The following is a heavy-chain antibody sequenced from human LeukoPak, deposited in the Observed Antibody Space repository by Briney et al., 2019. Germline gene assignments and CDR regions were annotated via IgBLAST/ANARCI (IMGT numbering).Heavy chain of an antibody. V-gene: IGHV4-59*08. Sequence: TSETLSLTCTVSGGSISSYYWSWIRQPPGKGLEWIGYIYYSGSTNYNPSLKSRVTISVDTSKNQFSLKLSSVTAADTAVYYCARSGATVVKGAFDIWGQGTMVTVSS. J-gene: IGHJ3*02. CDR3: ARSGATVVKGAFDI. CDR2: IYYSGST. D-gene: IGHD4-23*01. CDR1: GGSISSYY.